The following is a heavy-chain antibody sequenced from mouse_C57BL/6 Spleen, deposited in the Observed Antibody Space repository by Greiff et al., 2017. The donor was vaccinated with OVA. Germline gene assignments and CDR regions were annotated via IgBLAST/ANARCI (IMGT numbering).Heavy chain of an antibody. CDR1: GFTFTDYY. J-gene: IGHJ4*01. Sequence: EVKLVESGGGLVQPGGSLSLSCAASGFTFTDYYMSWVRQPPGKALEWLGFIRNKANGYTTEYSASVKGRFTISRDNSQSILYLQMNALRAEDSATYYCARYIYYGYDEGAMDYWGQGTSVTVSS. V-gene: IGHV7-3*01. CDR2: IRNKANGYTT. D-gene: IGHD2-2*01. CDR3: ARYIYYGYDEGAMDY.